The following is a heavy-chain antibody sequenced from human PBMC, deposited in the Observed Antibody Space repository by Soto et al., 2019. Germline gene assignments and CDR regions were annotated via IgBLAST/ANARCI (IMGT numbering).Heavy chain of an antibody. Sequence: GGSMRLSCAASGFTFSSYAMIRVRQAPGKGLEWVANIRRDGGEKKYVDSVKGRFTISRDNAKNSLYLQMNSLRAEDTAVYYCARDLGLVSWGQGTLVTVSS. V-gene: IGHV3-7*01. J-gene: IGHJ5*02. CDR1: GFTFSSYA. CDR3: ARDLGLVS. CDR2: IRRDGGEK.